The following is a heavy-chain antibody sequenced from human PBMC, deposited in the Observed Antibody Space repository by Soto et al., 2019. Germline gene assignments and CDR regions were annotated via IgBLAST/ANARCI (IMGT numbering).Heavy chain of an antibody. D-gene: IGHD3-9*01. Sequence: ASVKVSCKASGYTFTSYGISWVRQAPGQGLEWMGWISAYNGNTNYAQKLQGRVTMTTDTSTSTAYMELRSLRSDDTAVYYCARPVYDILTGPLHYWGQGTLVTVSS. CDR3: ARPVYDILTGPLHY. J-gene: IGHJ4*02. CDR1: GYTFTSYG. V-gene: IGHV1-18*01. CDR2: ISAYNGNT.